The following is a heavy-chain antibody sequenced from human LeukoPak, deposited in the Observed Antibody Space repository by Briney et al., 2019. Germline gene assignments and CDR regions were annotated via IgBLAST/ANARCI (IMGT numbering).Heavy chain of an antibody. V-gene: IGHV3-33*08. CDR2: IWYDGSNK. CDR1: GFTVSGNY. J-gene: IGHJ4*02. D-gene: IGHD2-2*01. CDR3: ARDNLPATAPDS. Sequence: GGSLRLSCAASGFTVSGNYMSWVRQVPGKGLERVAVIWYDGSNKYYADSVEGRFTISRDNSKNTLYLQMNSLRAEDTAVYYCARDNLPATAPDSWGQGTLVTVSS.